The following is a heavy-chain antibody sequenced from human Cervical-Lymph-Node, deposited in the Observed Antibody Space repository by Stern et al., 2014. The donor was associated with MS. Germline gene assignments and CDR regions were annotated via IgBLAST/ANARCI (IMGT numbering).Heavy chain of an antibody. J-gene: IGHJ6*02. CDR2: IYQRGNT. Sequence: QLQLQASGPGLVKPSGTLSLTCAVSGGSISASNWWSWVRQPPGKGLAWIGKIYQRGNTNYNTSLKSRVTLSVDKSKNQLSLILSSVTAADTAVYYCARDGWPNNVAVMDVWGQGTTVTVS. V-gene: IGHV4-4*02. CDR1: GGSISASNW. CDR3: ARDGWPNNVAVMDV. D-gene: IGHD6-19*01.